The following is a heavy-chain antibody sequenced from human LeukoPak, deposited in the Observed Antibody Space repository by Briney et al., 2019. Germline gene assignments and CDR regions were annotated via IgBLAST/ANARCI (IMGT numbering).Heavy chain of an antibody. Sequence: SGTLSLTCTVSGDSISNYFWSWIRQPPGKGLEWIGYIYYSGSTNYNPSLRGRVTISVDTSKNQFSLKLSSVTAADTAVYYCARVHGSGKYYYYYMDVWGKGTTVTISS. CDR2: IYYSGST. CDR3: ARVHGSGKYYYYYMDV. D-gene: IGHD3-10*01. CDR1: GDSISNYF. V-gene: IGHV4-59*01. J-gene: IGHJ6*03.